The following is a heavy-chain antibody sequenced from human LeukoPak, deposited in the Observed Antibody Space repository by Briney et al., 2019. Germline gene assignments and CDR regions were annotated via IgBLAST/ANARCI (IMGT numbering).Heavy chain of an antibody. Sequence: AAVKVSFKSSGYTFTSYGISWVREAPGQGLEWMGGISTYNGNTNYAQKLQGRVTMTTDTSTSTAYMDLRSLRSDDTAVYYCARAARSGWYGLWGQGTLVTVSS. CDR1: GYTFTSYG. CDR3: ARAARSGWYGL. D-gene: IGHD6-19*01. J-gene: IGHJ4*02. V-gene: IGHV1-18*01. CDR2: ISTYNGNT.